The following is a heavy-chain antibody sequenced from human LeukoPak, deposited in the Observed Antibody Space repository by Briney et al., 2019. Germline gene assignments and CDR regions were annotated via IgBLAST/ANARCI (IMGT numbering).Heavy chain of an antibody. CDR1: GGSFSGYY. D-gene: IGHD3-10*01. Sequence: SETLSLTCAVYGGSFSGYYWSWIRQPPGKGLEWIGEINHKESTNYSPSLKSRVTISIDTSKNQFSLKLSSVTAADTAVYYCARGMVRGFINTSYYYYYYMDVWGEGATVTVSS. V-gene: IGHV4-34*01. CDR2: INHKEST. J-gene: IGHJ6*03. CDR3: ARGMVRGFINTSYYYYYYMDV.